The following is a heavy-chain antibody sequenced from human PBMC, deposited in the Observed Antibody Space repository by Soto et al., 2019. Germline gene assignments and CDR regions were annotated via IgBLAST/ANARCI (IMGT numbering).Heavy chain of an antibody. Sequence: GASVKVSCKASGYTFTSYAMNWVRQAPGQGLEWMGWISTNTGNPTYAQGFTGRFVFSLDTSVSTAYLQICSLKAEDTAVYYCAREVVRGVIGGYNWFDPWGQGTLVTVSS. D-gene: IGHD3-10*01. CDR3: AREVVRGVIGGYNWFDP. J-gene: IGHJ5*02. V-gene: IGHV7-4-1*01. CDR2: ISTNTGNP. CDR1: GYTFTSYA.